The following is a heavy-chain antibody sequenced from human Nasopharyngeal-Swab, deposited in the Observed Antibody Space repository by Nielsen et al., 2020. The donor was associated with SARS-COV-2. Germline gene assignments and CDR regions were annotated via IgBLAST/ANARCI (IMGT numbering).Heavy chain of an antibody. CDR3: AGDTGYYYGSGSYSQYDYYGMDV. Sequence: SETLSLTCTVSGGSISSYYWSWIRQPPGKGLEWIGYIYYSGSTNYNPSLKSRVTISVDTSKNQFSLKLSSVTAADTAVYYCAGDTGYYYGSGSYSQYDYYGMDVWGQGTTVTVSS. D-gene: IGHD3-10*01. CDR2: IYYSGST. V-gene: IGHV4-59*01. CDR1: GGSISSYY. J-gene: IGHJ6*02.